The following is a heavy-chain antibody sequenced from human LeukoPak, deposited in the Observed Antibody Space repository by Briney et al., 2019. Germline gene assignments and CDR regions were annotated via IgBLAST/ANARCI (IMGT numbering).Heavy chain of an antibody. J-gene: IGHJ6*02. V-gene: IGHV1-8*01. CDR1: GYTFTSYD. Sequence: ASVKVSCKASGYTFTSYDINWVRQATGQGLEWMGLMNPNSGNTGYAQKFQGRVTMTRNTSISTAYMELSSLRSEDTAVYYCARHSSGWYGYYYYGMDVWGQGTTVTVSS. D-gene: IGHD6-19*01. CDR2: MNPNSGNT. CDR3: ARHSSGWYGYYYYGMDV.